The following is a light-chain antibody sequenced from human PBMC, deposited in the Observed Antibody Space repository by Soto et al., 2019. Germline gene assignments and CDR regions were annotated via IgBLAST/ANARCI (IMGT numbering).Light chain of an antibody. CDR1: QSVRSTY. V-gene: IGKV3-20*01. J-gene: IGKJ4*01. Sequence: EIVLTQSPGTLSLSPGDRATLSCRASQSVRSTYLAWYQQKPGQAPRLLIYGASIRDTGIPDRFSGSGSGTDFHLTIGRSAAGYFGVYYFQQYGHSPLTFGVGNKVEIK. CDR3: QQYGHSPLT. CDR2: GAS.